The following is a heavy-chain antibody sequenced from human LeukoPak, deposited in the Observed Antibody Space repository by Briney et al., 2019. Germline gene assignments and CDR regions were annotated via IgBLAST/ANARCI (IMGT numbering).Heavy chain of an antibody. D-gene: IGHD3-22*01. Sequence: AGGSLRLSCAVSGITLSNYGMSWVRQAPGKGLEWVAGIRGSGGSTNYADSVKGRFTISRDNSKSTLYLQMNHLGAEDTAIYYCAKNYYDNNGWNPDAFDIWGQGTMVTVSS. CDR3: AKNYYDNNGWNPDAFDI. CDR2: IRGSGGST. J-gene: IGHJ3*02. CDR1: GITLSNYG. V-gene: IGHV3-23*01.